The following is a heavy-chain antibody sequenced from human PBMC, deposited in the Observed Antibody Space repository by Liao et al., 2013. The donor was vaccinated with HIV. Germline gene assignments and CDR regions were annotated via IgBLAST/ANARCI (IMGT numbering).Heavy chain of an antibody. D-gene: IGHD3/OR15-3a*01. V-gene: IGHV4-34*02. CDR2: IDSDDGST. J-gene: IGHJ5*01. Sequence: QVRLQQWGAGFVRPSETLSLTCAVYGGSFSGHYWTWVRQIPGKGFEWLGEIDSDDGSTRYRASLKSRLTVSMDKSLNQFSLRMTSFTAADTAVYYCARGRGNSDFWTAIYPPSYLDSWGQGTLVTASS. CDR3: ARGRGNSDFWTAIYPPSYLDS. CDR1: GGSFSGHY.